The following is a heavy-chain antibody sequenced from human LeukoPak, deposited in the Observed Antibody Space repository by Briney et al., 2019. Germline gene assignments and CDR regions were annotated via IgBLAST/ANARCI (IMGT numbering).Heavy chain of an antibody. Sequence: GGSRRLSCAGSGFTFSYYAMGWVRQAPGKGLEWVSAISDSGSGTYYADSVKGRFTISRDNSKKTLYVQMSSLRAEDTAIYYCATVKGQGAFEVWGPGTMVAVSS. CDR1: GFTFSYYA. V-gene: IGHV3-23*01. J-gene: IGHJ3*01. CDR2: ISDSGSGT. CDR3: ATVKGQGAFEV.